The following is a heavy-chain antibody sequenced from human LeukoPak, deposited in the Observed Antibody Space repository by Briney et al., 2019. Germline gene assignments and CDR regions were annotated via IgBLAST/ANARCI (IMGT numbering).Heavy chain of an antibody. Sequence: GASVKVSCKASGYTFSSFGFMWVRQAPGQGLDWMGWISVYNGDTRYAQKFQGRVTMTTDTSTSTAYMELWSLTSDDTAVYYCARDGGDLLRVDYWGQGTQVTVSS. J-gene: IGHJ4*02. CDR3: ARDGGDLLRVDY. CDR2: ISVYNGDT. D-gene: IGHD1-26*01. CDR1: GYTFSSFG. V-gene: IGHV1-18*01.